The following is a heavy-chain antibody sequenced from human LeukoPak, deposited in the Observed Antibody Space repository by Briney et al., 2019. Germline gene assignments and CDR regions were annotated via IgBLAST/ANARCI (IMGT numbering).Heavy chain of an antibody. Sequence: SETLSLTCAVYGGSFSGYYWSWIRQPPGKGLEWIGEINHSGSTNYNPSLKSRVTISVDTSKNQFSLKLSSVTAADTAVYHCATSTTYCGGDCYFDYWGHGTLVTVSS. CDR1: GGSFSGYY. V-gene: IGHV4-34*01. CDR2: INHSGST. J-gene: IGHJ4*01. D-gene: IGHD2-21*02. CDR3: ATSTTYCGGDCYFDY.